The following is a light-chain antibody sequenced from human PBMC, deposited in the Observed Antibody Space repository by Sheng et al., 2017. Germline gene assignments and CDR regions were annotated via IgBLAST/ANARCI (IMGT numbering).Light chain of an antibody. CDR2: AAS. J-gene: IGKJ1*01. CDR1: QGISNY. CDR3: QKYYSART. Sequence: DIQMTQSPSSLSASVGDRVTITCRASQGISNYLAWYQQKPGKVPKLLIYAASTLQSGVPSRFSGSGSGTDFTLTISGLQPEDVATYYCQKYYSARTFGQGTKVEIK. V-gene: IGKV1-27*01.